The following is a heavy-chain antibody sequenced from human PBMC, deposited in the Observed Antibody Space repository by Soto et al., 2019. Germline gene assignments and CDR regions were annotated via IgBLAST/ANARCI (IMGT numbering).Heavy chain of an antibody. CDR1: GGSISSSSYY. V-gene: IGHV4-39*01. D-gene: IGHD3-22*01. J-gene: IGHJ6*02. CDR3: ARRLYYDSSGFEGGGMDV. CDR2: SYYSGST. Sequence: SETLSLTWTVSGGSISSSSYYWGWIRQPPGKGLEWIGTSYYSGSTYYNPSLKSRVTISVDTSKNQFSLKLNSVTAADTAVYYCARRLYYDSSGFEGGGMDVWGQGTTVT.